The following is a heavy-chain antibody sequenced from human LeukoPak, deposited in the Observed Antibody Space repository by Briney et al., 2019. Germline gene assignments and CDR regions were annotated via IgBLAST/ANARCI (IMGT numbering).Heavy chain of an antibody. CDR1: GGTFSSYA. Sequence: GASVKVSCKASGGTFSSYAISWVRQAPGQGLEWMGGIIPIFGTANYAQKFQGRVTITADESTSTAYMELSSLRSEDTAVYYCARVNRVYYYMDVWGKGTTVTISS. CDR3: ARVNRVYYYMDV. J-gene: IGHJ6*03. V-gene: IGHV1-69*13. CDR2: IIPIFGTA. D-gene: IGHD2/OR15-2a*01.